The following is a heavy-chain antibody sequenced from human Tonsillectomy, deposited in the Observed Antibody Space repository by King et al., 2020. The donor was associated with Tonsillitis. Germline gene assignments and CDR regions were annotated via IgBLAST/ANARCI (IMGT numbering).Heavy chain of an antibody. J-gene: IGHJ4*02. CDR2: ISGSGDSS. V-gene: IGHV3-23*04. CDR1: GFTFSTSA. Sequence: VQLVESGGGLVQPGGSLRLSCAASGFTFSTSAMSWVRQAPGKGLEWVSAISGSGDSSYYAAPVKGRFTISRDISKNTLYLQINSLRADDTAAYYCARNGYFYHSSGFYYIDYFDSWGQGTLLTVSS. CDR3: ARNGYFYHSSGFYYIDYFDS. D-gene: IGHD3-22*01.